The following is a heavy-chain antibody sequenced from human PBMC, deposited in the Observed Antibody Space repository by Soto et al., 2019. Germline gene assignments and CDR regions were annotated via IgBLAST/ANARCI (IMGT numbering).Heavy chain of an antibody. V-gene: IGHV1-2*02. CDR3: ARGGDCDPVNCCVGYYCGMDV. CDR2: INPNSGGT. D-gene: IGHD2-2*03. Sequence: QVQMVQSGAEVKKPGASVRVSCKTSGYSFTDYYIHWVRQAPGQGLEWVGWINPNSGGTNYARKFQGRFTLTRDKSIKTAYMELSSLTSADTAMFFCARGGDCDPVNCCVGYYCGMDVWGQGTTVSVSS. J-gene: IGHJ6*02. CDR1: GYSFTDYY.